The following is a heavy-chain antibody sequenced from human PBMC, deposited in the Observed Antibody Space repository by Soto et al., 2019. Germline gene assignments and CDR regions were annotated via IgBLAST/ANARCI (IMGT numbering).Heavy chain of an antibody. CDR1: GVTFGSYW. V-gene: IGHV3-74*01. CDR3: ARDAIVYSYGYGA. D-gene: IGHD5-18*01. CDR2: INGDGTKI. Sequence: PGGALRLSCAASGVTFGSYWMHWVRQAPGKGLMWVSHINGDGTKISYADSVKGRFTISRDNANSTLYLERTSLTVDVTAVYFCARDAIVYSYGYGAWGQGP. J-gene: IGHJ4*02.